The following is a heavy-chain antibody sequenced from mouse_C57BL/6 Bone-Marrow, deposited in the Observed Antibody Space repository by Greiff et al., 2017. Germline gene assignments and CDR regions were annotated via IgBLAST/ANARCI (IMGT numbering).Heavy chain of an antibody. CDR1: GYTFTSYW. J-gene: IGHJ3*01. CDR3: ERAGILWLRRAWFAY. Sequence: QVQLQQSGTELVKPGASVKLSCKASGYTFTSYWMHWVKQRPGQGLEWIGNINPSNGGTNYNEKFKSKATLTVDKSSSTAYMQLSSLTSEDSAVYYCERAGILWLRRAWFAYWGQGTLVTVSA. V-gene: IGHV1-53*01. CDR2: INPSNGGT. D-gene: IGHD2-2*01.